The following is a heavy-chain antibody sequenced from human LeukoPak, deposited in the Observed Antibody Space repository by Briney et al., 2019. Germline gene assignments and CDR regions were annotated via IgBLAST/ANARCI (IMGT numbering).Heavy chain of an antibody. CDR2: INPNSGGT. Sequence: ASVKVSCKASGYTFTGYYMHWVRQAPGQGLEWMGWINPNSGGTNYAQKFQGRVTMTRDTSISTAYMELSRLRSDDTAVYYCARAVGATEVWFDPWGQGTLVTVSS. J-gene: IGHJ5*02. V-gene: IGHV1-2*02. CDR3: ARAVGATEVWFDP. CDR1: GYTFTGYY. D-gene: IGHD1-26*01.